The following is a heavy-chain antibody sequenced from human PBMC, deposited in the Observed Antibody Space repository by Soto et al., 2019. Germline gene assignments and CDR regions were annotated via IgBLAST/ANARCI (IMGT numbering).Heavy chain of an antibody. CDR3: ARYAGPGLWRGYYYFDY. CDR1: GGSMRSGSNY. J-gene: IGHJ4*02. V-gene: IGHV4-31*03. CDR2: IHNSGIT. Sequence: SETLSLTCTVSGGSMRSGSNYCRWIRQHPGKGLEWIGYIHNSGITYYNPSLESRVIISLDTSQNQFSLQLRSVTGADTAVYYCARYAGPGLWRGYYYFDYWGQGTLVTVSS. D-gene: IGHD2-21*01.